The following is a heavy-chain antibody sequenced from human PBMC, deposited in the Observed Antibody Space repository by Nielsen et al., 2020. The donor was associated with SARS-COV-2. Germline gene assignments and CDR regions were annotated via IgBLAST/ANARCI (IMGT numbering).Heavy chain of an antibody. V-gene: IGHV4-34*01. CDR2: IYYSGST. CDR1: GGSFSGYY. CDR3: ARHHWHSGSPRGAAFDI. D-gene: IGHD1-26*01. J-gene: IGHJ3*02. Sequence: SEILSLTCAVYGGSFSGYYWSWIRQPPGKGLEWIGSIYYSGSTYYNPSLKSRVTISVDTSKNQFSLKLSSVTAADTAVYYCARHHWHSGSPRGAAFDIWGQGTMVTVSS.